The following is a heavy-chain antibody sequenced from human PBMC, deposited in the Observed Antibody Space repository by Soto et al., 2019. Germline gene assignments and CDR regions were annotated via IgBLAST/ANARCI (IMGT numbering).Heavy chain of an antibody. V-gene: IGHV4-39*01. CDR1: GASIITDNYF. J-gene: IGHJ4*02. D-gene: IGHD4-17*01. Sequence: SETLSLPCTVSGASIITDNYFWVWIRQSPRRGLELIGSISYSGRTYDNPSLQSRVTISIDASKNQFSLKLTSVTTADTAVYYCARRRASDYGGNHHPYYFDRWGQGALVTVSS. CDR3: ARRRASDYGGNHHPYYFDR. CDR2: ISYSGRT.